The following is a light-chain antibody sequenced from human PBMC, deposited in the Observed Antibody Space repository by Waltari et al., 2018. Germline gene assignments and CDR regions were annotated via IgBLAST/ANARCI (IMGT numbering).Light chain of an antibody. CDR1: QSISKY. V-gene: IGKV3-20*01. J-gene: IGKJ1*01. CDR2: AAA. CDR3: QHHVRLPAT. Sequence: EIVLTQTPGTLSLSPGENATLPCRASQSISKYLAWYQQRPGQAPRLLIYAAANRATGIPDRFSGGGSGTDFSLTISRLEPEDFAVYYCQHHVRLPATFGQGTKVEIK.